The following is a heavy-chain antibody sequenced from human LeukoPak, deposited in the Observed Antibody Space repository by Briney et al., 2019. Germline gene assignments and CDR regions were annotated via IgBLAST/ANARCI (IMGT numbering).Heavy chain of an antibody. CDR3: ARVAYCTKGVCINFDL. J-gene: IGHJ4*02. CDR2: INPNSGAT. CDR1: GYTFTGSY. D-gene: IGHD2-8*01. Sequence: EASLKVPCKASGYTFTGSYIHWMRQAPGQGLEWMGWINPNSGATKYAQKFRGRVTVTRDTSTSTAYMELSGLRADDAAVYYCARVAYCTKGVCINFDLWGQGTLVTVSS. V-gene: IGHV1-2*02.